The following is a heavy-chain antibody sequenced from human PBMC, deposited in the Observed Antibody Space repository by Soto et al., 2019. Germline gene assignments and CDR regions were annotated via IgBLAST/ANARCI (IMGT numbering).Heavy chain of an antibody. CDR1: GFTVTSSA. D-gene: IGHD3-10*01. CDR3: VTELRFRENWF. Sequence: TSVKVSCKASGFTVTSSAVQWVRQARGQRLEWIGWIVVGSGNTDYAQKFQERVTITRDMSTSTADMDLSSLRSEDTAVSAAVTELRFRENWF. V-gene: IGHV1-58*01. J-gene: IGHJ5*01. CDR2: IVVGSGNT.